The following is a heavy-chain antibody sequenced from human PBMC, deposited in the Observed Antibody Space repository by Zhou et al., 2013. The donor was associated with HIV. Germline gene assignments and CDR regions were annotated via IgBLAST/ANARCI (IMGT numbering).Heavy chain of an antibody. Sequence: QVQLVQSGAEVKKPGASVKVSCKASGYTFTSYGISWVRQAPGQGLEWMGWISAYNGNTNYAQKLQGRVTMTTDTSTSTAYMELRSLRSDDTAVYYCARVLSYYYDSSGSYAMEYFQHWGQGTLVTVSS. J-gene: IGHJ1*01. V-gene: IGHV1-18*01. CDR3: ARVLSYYYDSSGSYAMEYFQH. CDR2: ISAYNGNT. D-gene: IGHD3-22*01. CDR1: GYTFTSYG.